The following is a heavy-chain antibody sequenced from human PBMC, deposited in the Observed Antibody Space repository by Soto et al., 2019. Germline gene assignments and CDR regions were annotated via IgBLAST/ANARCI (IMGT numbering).Heavy chain of an antibody. D-gene: IGHD2-2*01. Sequence: PSETLSLTCTVSGGSISSSTYYWGWVRQSPGKGLEWIGEINHSGSTNYNPSLKSRVTISVDTSKNQFSLKLSSVTAADTAVYYCARGFAWLQVVPAAMGNNYFDYWGQGTLVTVSS. J-gene: IGHJ4*02. CDR2: INHSGST. CDR3: ARGFAWLQVVPAAMGNNYFDY. V-gene: IGHV4-39*07. CDR1: GGSISSSTYY.